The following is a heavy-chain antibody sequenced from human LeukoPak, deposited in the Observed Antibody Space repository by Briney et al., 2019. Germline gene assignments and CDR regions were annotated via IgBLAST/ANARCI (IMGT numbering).Heavy chain of an antibody. CDR1: GFNFSDYF. D-gene: IGHD3-10*01. V-gene: IGHV3-11*01. Sequence: GGSLRLSCAASGFNFSDYFMSWLRQAPGKGLEWVSYIGNGDTTVYYADSVKGRFTISRDNAKSSLSLQMNSLRAEDTAVYYCARARGYGSVIRAFDISGQGTMVTVSS. J-gene: IGHJ3*02. CDR2: IGNGDTTV. CDR3: ARARGYGSVIRAFDI.